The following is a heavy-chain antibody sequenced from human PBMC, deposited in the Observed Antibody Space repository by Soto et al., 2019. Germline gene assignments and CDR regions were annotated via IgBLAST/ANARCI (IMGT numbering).Heavy chain of an antibody. CDR2: IYWNDDK. J-gene: IGHJ4*02. D-gene: IGHD6-19*01. CDR3: AHKPDSSGADI. V-gene: IGHV2-5*01. Sequence: ESGPTLANPTQTLTLTCTFSGFSLSSIGVGVAWIRQPPGKALEWLALIYWNDDKRYSPSLKSRLAITKDTSKNQVVLTMTTVDLVDTATYYCAHKPDSSGADIWGQGTLVTVSS. CDR1: GFSLSSIGVG.